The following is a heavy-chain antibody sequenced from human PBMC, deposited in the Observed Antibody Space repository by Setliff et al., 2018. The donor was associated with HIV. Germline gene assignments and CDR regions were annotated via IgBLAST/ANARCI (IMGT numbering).Heavy chain of an antibody. D-gene: IGHD3-22*01. CDR2: MNPNSGNT. Sequence: GASVKVSCKASGYTFSSYGISWVRQAPGQGLEWLGWMNPNSGNTGYAQKFQGRVTMTRDTSISTAYMELSRLRSDDTAVYYCAREIFPQGIVVVFDAFDIWGQGTMVTVSS. J-gene: IGHJ3*02. CDR1: GYTFSSYG. V-gene: IGHV1-8*02. CDR3: AREIFPQGIVVVFDAFDI.